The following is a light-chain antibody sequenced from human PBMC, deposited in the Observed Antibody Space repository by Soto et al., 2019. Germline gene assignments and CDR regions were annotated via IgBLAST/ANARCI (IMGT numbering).Light chain of an antibody. CDR3: CSLATSHTYV. CDR2: HVT. Sequence: QSVLTQPASVSGSPGQSITISCTGTSSDIGQYDYVSWYQQHPRKAPKLMIYHVTYRPSGVSNRYSGSKSGNSASLTISGLQADDEADYYCCSLATSHTYVFGSGTKVTVL. V-gene: IGLV2-14*03. CDR1: SSDIGQYDY. J-gene: IGLJ1*01.